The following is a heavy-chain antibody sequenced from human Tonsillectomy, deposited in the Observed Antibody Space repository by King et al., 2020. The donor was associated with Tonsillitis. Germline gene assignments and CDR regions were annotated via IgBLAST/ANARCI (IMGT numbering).Heavy chain of an antibody. CDR1: GFSLTDARVG. V-gene: IGHV2-26*01. D-gene: IGHD3-10*01. J-gene: IGHJ3*02. Sequence: QVTLKESGPVLVKPTETLTLTCTVSGFSLTDARVGVSWIRQPPGKALEWLAHIFSNDEKFYRTSLKSRLSISKDTSKSQVVLTMTNMDPVDTATFYCARIPHYYGSGSYYFAFDIWGQGTMVTVSS. CDR3: ARIPHYYGSGSYYFAFDI. CDR2: IFSNDEK.